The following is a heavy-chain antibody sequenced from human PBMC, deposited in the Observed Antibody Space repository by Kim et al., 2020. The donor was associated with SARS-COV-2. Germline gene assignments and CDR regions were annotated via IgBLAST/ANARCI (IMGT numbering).Heavy chain of an antibody. Sequence: YSQKFQGRVTITRDTAASTAYMELSSLRSEDTAVYYCARGILPYYYGMDVWGQGTTVTVSS. J-gene: IGHJ6*02. V-gene: IGHV1-3*01. D-gene: IGHD5-18*01. CDR3: ARGILPYYYGMDV.